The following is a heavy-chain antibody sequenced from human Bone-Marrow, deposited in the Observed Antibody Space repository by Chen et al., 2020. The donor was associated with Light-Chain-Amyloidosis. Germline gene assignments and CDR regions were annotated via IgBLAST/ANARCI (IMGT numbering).Heavy chain of an antibody. CDR2: IYNDADGST. V-gene: IGHV3-53*02. Sequence: DVQLVETGGGLIRPGGSLDLSCAASGFRVSSIYMNWVRQAPGKAPEWVAVIYNDADGSTHYPDSVRGRFAISSDTSKNTIYLQMNSLRPEDTAMYYCARGSRAAGGLGSGYFDSWGQGIRVTVSS. J-gene: IGHJ4*02. CDR1: GFRVSSIY. D-gene: IGHD6-13*01. CDR3: ARGSRAAGGLGSGYFDS.